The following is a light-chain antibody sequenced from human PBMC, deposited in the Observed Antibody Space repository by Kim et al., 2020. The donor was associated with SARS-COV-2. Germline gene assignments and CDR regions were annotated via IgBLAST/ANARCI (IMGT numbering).Light chain of an antibody. CDR3: QQYNSYPP. J-gene: IGKJ1*01. Sequence: SASVGDRVTITCRASQSISSWLAWYQQKPGKAPKLLIYKASSLESGVPSRFSDSGSGTEFTLTISSLQPDDFATYYCQQYNSYPPFGQGTKVDIK. CDR2: KAS. CDR1: QSISSW. V-gene: IGKV1-5*03.